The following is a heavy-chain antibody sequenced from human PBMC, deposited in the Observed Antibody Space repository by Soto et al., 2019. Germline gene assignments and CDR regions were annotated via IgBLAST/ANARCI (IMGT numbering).Heavy chain of an antibody. CDR2: ISGSGGST. CDR1: GFTFSSYA. Sequence: LRLSCAASGFTFSSYAMSWVRQAPGKGLEWVSAISGSGGSTYYADSVKGRLTISRDNSKNTLYLQMNSLRAEDTSVYYCAKEGGLSGSYYISSSYYFDYWGQGTLVTVSS. J-gene: IGHJ4*02. V-gene: IGHV3-23*01. D-gene: IGHD1-26*01. CDR3: AKEGGLSGSYYISSSYYFDY.